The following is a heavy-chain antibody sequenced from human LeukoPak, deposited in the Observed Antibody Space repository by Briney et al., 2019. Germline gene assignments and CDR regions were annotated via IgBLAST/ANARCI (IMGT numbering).Heavy chain of an antibody. CDR1: GGSIGRSSYY. D-gene: IGHD3-3*01. Sequence: TSETLSLTCTVSGGSIGRSSYYWGWIRQPPGKGLEWIGSIYYSGNTYYNPSLKSRVIISIDTSKNQFSLKLSSVTASDTAVYYCARSYDFIQVDYWGQGTLVTVSS. CDR2: IYYSGNT. J-gene: IGHJ4*02. V-gene: IGHV4-39*01. CDR3: ARSYDFIQVDY.